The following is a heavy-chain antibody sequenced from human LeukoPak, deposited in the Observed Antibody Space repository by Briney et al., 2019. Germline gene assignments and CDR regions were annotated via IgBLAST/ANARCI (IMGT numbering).Heavy chain of an antibody. Sequence: SETLSLTCVVSGGSISAYYWNWIRQPAGTGLEWIGRLHSSGETTSNPSLMSRATMSLDTSRNHFSLNLTSVTAADTAIYYCATMFGESSDFDHWGQGTLVTVSS. J-gene: IGHJ4*02. CDR1: GGSISAYY. D-gene: IGHD3-10*02. CDR2: LHSSGET. CDR3: ATMFGESSDFDH. V-gene: IGHV4-4*07.